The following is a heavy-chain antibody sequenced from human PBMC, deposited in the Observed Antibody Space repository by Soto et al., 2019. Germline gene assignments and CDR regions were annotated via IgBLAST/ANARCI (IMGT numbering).Heavy chain of an antibody. J-gene: IGHJ4*02. CDR3: ARVPVSYRAPCSGGSRYLFDY. D-gene: IGHD2-15*01. V-gene: IGHV1-46*01. CDR2: INPSGIST. Sequence: ASVKVSCKTSGYTFTNYYIHWVRQAPGQGLEWMGVINPSGISTTYAQKFQGRVTMTRDTSTSTVYMDLSSLRPEDTAVYFCARVPVSYRAPCSGGSRYLFDYWGQGTLVTVSS. CDR1: GYTFTNYY.